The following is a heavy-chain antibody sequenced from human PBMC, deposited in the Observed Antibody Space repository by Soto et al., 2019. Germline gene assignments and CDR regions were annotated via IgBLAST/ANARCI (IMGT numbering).Heavy chain of an antibody. V-gene: IGHV4-34*01. CDR3: AGDTAYDYYYYYGMDV. J-gene: IGHJ6*02. CDR1: GGSISGYY. D-gene: IGHD5-18*01. Sequence: PSETLSLTCTVSGGSISGYYWSWIRQPPGKGLEWIGEINHSGSTNYNPSLKSRVTISVDTSKNQFSLKLSSVTAADTAVYYCAGDTAYDYYYYYGMDVWGQGTTVTVSS. CDR2: INHSGST.